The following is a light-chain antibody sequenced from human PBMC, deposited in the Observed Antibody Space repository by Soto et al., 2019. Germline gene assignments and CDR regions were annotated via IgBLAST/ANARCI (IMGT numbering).Light chain of an antibody. V-gene: IGLV1-44*01. CDR1: SSNIGSNS. CDR2: ADN. CDR3: AAWDDSLNGFV. J-gene: IGLJ1*01. Sequence: VLTQPPSASGTPGQRVSISCSGSSSNIGSNSVQWHQQLPGTAPNLLIYADNQRPSGVPDRFSGSKSGTSASLAITGLQSGDEADYYCAAWDDSLNGFVFGTGTKVTVL.